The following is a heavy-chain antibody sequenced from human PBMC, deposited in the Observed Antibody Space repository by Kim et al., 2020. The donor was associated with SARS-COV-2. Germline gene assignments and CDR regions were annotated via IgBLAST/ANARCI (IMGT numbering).Heavy chain of an antibody. J-gene: IGHJ4*02. D-gene: IGHD2-2*02. CDR3: AREIPFDY. V-gene: IGHV3-21*01. CDR2: SSYL. Sequence: SSYLYYADSVKGRFTISRDNAKNSLYLQMNSLGAEDTAVYYCAREIPFDYWGQGTLVTVSS.